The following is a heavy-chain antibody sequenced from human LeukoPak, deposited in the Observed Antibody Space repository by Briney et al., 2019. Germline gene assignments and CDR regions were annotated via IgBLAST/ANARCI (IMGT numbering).Heavy chain of an antibody. Sequence: SVKLSCKASGASFSSYAISWVRQPPGQGLGWMGRIIPIFGTPNYAQRFQGRVTITADIVSSTAYMEVNNLTSEDTAVYFCAKQGALRQDYYMDVWGNGTTVTVSS. CDR2: IIPIFGTP. V-gene: IGHV1-69*06. CDR1: GASFSSYA. CDR3: AKQGALRQDYYMDV. J-gene: IGHJ6*03.